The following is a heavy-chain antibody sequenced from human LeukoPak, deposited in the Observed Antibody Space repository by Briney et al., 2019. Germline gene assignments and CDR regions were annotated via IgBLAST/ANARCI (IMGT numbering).Heavy chain of an antibody. J-gene: IGHJ3*02. D-gene: IGHD3-9*01. CDR1: GFIFSNYT. V-gene: IGHV3-21*01. CDR2: ISSPRSYI. CDR3: ARRRTEDYDILTGSDAFDI. Sequence: GGSLRLSCAASGFIFSNYTMNWVRQAPGKGLEWVSSISSPRSYIYYADSVKGRFTISRDNAKNSLYLQMDSLRAEDTAVYYCARRRTEDYDILTGSDAFDIWGQGTMVTVSS.